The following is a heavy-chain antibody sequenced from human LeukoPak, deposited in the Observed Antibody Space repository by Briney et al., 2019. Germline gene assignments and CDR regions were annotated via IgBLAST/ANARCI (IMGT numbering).Heavy chain of an antibody. V-gene: IGHV3-23*01. Sequence: GGSLRLSCAASGFTFSSYGMSWVRQAPGKGLEWVSAISDSGYSTYFADSVKGRFTISRDNSKNTLYLQMNSLRAEDTAVYYCAKDKDPEDTIFGVVRMRNWFDPWGQGTLVTVSS. CDR3: AKDKDPEDTIFGVVRMRNWFDP. D-gene: IGHD3-3*01. CDR1: GFTFSSYG. CDR2: ISDSGYST. J-gene: IGHJ5*02.